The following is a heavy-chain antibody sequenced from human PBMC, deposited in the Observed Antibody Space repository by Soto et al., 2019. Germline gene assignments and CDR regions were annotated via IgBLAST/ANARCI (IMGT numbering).Heavy chain of an antibody. Sequence: QVQLQESGPGLVKPSQTLSLTCTVSGGSISSGGYYWSWIRQHPGKGLEWIGYIYYSGSTYYNPSLKSRVTISVDTSKNQFSLKLSSETAADTAVYYCARERYSYGLYYYGMDVWGQGTTVTVSS. D-gene: IGHD5-18*01. J-gene: IGHJ6*02. CDR1: GGSISSGGYY. CDR2: IYYSGST. V-gene: IGHV4-31*03. CDR3: ARERYSYGLYYYGMDV.